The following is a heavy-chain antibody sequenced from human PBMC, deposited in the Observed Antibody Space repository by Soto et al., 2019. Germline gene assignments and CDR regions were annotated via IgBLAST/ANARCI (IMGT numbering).Heavy chain of an antibody. CDR2: INQSGST. CDR3: ARAENDTGYSSSWYHLLNY. J-gene: IGHJ4*02. D-gene: IGHD6-13*01. CDR1: GGSFSGYY. Sequence: PSETLSLTCAVYGGSFSGYYWSWIRQPPGKGLEWIGEINQSGSTNYNPSLKSRVTISVDTSKNQFSLKLSSVTAADTAVYYCARAENDTGYSSSWYHLLNYWGQGTRVTVSS. V-gene: IGHV4-34*01.